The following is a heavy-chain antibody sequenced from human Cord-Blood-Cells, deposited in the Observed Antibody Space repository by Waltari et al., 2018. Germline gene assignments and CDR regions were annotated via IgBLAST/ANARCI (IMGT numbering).Heavy chain of an antibody. V-gene: IGHV3-30*04. Sequence: QVQLVESGGGVVQPGRSLRLSCAASGFPFSSYAMHWVRQAPGNGLEWVAVISYDGSNKYYADSVKGRFTISRDNSKNTLYLQMNSLRAEDTAVYYCARALGSRDAFDIWGQGTMVTVSS. CDR2: ISYDGSNK. J-gene: IGHJ3*02. CDR3: ARALGSRDAFDI. D-gene: IGHD1-26*01. CDR1: GFPFSSYA.